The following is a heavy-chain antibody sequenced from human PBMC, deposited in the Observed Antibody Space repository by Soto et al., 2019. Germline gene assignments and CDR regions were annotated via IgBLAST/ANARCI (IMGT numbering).Heavy chain of an antibody. CDR3: ERLPEWGSPLRYFDF. Sequence: LGESLKISCKGSGYSLTYFWIAWVRQMPGKGLEWMGIIYPGDSDTRYSPSFQGQVTISVDESISTAYLQWRSLKASDTAIYYCERLPEWGSPLRYFDFSGQGPPVTVSS. J-gene: IGHJ4*02. V-gene: IGHV5-51*01. CDR2: IYPGDSDT. D-gene: IGHD2-8*01. CDR1: GYSLTYFW.